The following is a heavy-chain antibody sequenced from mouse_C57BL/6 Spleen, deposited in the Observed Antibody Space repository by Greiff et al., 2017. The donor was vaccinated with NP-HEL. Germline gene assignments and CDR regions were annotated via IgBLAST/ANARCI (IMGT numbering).Heavy chain of an antibody. CDR1: GFTFSDYG. Sequence: VQLKESGGGLVKPGGSLKLSCAASGFTFSDYGMHWVRQAPEKGLEWVAYISSGSSTIYYADTVKGRFTISRDKAKNTLFLQMTSLRSEDTAMYYCARPYYGSMGRYFDYWGQGTTLTVSS. J-gene: IGHJ2*01. CDR2: ISSGSSTI. V-gene: IGHV5-17*01. CDR3: ARPYYGSMGRYFDY. D-gene: IGHD1-1*01.